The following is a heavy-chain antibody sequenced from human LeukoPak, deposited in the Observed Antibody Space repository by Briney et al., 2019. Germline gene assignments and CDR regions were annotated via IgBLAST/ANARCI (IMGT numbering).Heavy chain of an antibody. CDR1: GGSISSGSYY. J-gene: IGHJ5*02. D-gene: IGHD6-13*01. Sequence: SETLSLTCTASGGSISSGSYYWSWIRQPAGKGLEWIGRIYTSGSTNYNPSLKSRVTISVDTSKNQFSLKLSSVTAADTAVYYCARAAGARYNWFDPWGQGTLVTVSS. CDR3: ARAAGARYNWFDP. CDR2: IYTSGST. V-gene: IGHV4-61*02.